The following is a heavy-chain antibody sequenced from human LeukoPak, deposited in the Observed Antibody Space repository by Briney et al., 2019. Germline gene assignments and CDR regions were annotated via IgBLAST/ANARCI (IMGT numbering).Heavy chain of an antibody. CDR2: IYYSGST. CDR3: ARDRDGYNAFDI. J-gene: IGHJ3*02. D-gene: IGHD5-24*01. V-gene: IGHV4-59*01. CDR1: GGSISSYY. Sequence: SETLSLTCIVSGGSISSYYWSWIRQPPGKGLEWIGYIYYSGSTNYNPSLKSRVTISVDTSKNQFSLKLSSVTAADTAVYYCARDRDGYNAFDIWGQGTMVTVSS.